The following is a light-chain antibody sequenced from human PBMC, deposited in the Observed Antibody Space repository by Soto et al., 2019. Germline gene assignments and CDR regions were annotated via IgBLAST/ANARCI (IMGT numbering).Light chain of an antibody. CDR1: QSVSSN. V-gene: IGKV3-15*01. CDR3: QQYNNWPS. Sequence: IEMTQSPATLSVSPWERATLSCRASQSVSSNLVWYQQKPGQAPRLLIYDTSNRATGIPARFRGSGSGTEFTLTISSLQSEDLAVYYCQQYNNWPSLGQGTRLEIK. J-gene: IGKJ5*01. CDR2: DTS.